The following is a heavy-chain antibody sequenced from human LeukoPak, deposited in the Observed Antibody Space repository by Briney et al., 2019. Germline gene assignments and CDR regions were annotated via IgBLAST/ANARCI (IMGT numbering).Heavy chain of an antibody. D-gene: IGHD5-12*01. CDR3: ARGSSGYPPVV. J-gene: IGHJ4*02. CDR2: INPSGGST. CDR1: GYTFTDYF. Sequence: ASVKVSCESSGYTFTDYFLHWVPQAPGQGLEWMGIINPSGGSTSYAQKFQGRVTMTRDTSTSTVYMELSSLRSEDTAVYYCARGSSGYPPVVWGQGTLVTVSS. V-gene: IGHV1-46*01.